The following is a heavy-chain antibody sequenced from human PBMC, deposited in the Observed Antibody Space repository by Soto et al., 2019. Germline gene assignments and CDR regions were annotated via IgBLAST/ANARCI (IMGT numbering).Heavy chain of an antibody. Sequence: QVQLQESGPGLVKPSDTLSLTCAVSGYSISSSNWWGWIRQPPGKGLEWIGYIYYSGSTYYNPSLKSRVTMSVDTSKNQFSLKLSSVTAVDTAVYYCARTAGWELLGSHWFDPWGQGTLVTVSS. CDR1: GYSISSSNW. D-gene: IGHD1-26*01. J-gene: IGHJ5*02. CDR2: IYYSGST. V-gene: IGHV4-28*01. CDR3: ARTAGWELLGSHWFDP.